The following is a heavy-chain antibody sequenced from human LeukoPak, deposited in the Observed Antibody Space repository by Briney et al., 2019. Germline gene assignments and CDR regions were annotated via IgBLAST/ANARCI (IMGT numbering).Heavy chain of an antibody. CDR1: GFTFSSYG. CDR2: ISTSGTNM. J-gene: IGHJ4*02. D-gene: IGHD3-22*01. CDR3: ARFGTSGYHYFDY. V-gene: IGHV3-48*03. Sequence: AGGSLRLSCAASGFTFSSYGINWVRQAPGKGLEWVSYISTSGTNMYYADSVRGRFTISRDNAKKSLYLHVNSLRAEDTAVYYCARFGTSGYHYFDYWGQGTLVTVSS.